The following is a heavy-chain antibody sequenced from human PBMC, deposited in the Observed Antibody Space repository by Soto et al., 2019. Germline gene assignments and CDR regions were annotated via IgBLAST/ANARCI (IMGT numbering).Heavy chain of an antibody. CDR1: GGTFSTYT. D-gene: IGHD4-4*01. CDR3: AGDPDSHYNDSHASSYP. CDR2: IIPINGII. J-gene: IGHJ5*02. Sequence: QVQLVQSGAEVKKPGSSVKVSCKASGGTFSTYTITWVRQAPGQGLEWMGRIIPINGIINYAQKFQGRVTISADNFTGTAYMELTGLRSDDTAVYYCAGDPDSHYNDSHASSYPWGQGTLVTVSS. V-gene: IGHV1-69*08.